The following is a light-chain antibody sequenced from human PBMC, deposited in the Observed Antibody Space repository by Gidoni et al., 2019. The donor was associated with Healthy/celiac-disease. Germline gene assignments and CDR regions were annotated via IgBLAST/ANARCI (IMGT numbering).Light chain of an antibody. CDR3: QQYYSTPPT. CDR1: QHVLYSSNNKNY. J-gene: IGKJ2*01. Sequence: DIVMTQSPDSLAVSLGERATINCKSGQHVLYSSNNKNYLAWYQQKQGQPPKLLIYWASTRESGVPDRFSGSGSGTDFTLTISSLQAEDVAVYYCQQYYSTPPTFGQGTKLEIK. V-gene: IGKV4-1*01. CDR2: WAS.